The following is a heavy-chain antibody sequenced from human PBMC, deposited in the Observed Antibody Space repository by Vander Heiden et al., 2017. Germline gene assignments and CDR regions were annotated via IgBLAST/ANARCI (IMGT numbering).Heavy chain of an antibody. CDR3: AKGAAAAH. D-gene: IGHD6-6*01. CDR2: ISGSGGST. V-gene: IGHV3-23*01. CDR1: GFTFSSYA. Sequence: EVQLLESEGGLVKPGGSLRLSCAASGFTFSSYAMSWVRQAPGKGLEWVSAISGSGGSTFYADSVRGRFAISRDFSKNTVYLQMNSLRAEDTAVYYCAKGAAAAHWGQGTLVTVSS. J-gene: IGHJ4*02.